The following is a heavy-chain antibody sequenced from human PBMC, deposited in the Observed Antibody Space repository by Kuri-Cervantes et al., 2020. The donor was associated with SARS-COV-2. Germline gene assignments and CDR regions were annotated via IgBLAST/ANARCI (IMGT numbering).Heavy chain of an antibody. V-gene: IGHV3-30*03. Sequence: GESLKISCAASGFTFSRFGMHWVRQAPGKGLEWVAVISYDGSNKYYADSVKGRFTISRDNSKNTLYLQMNSLRAEDTAVYYCARDLHCSSTSCYSPWFDPWGQGTLVTVSS. D-gene: IGHD2-2*01. CDR3: ARDLHCSSTSCYSPWFDP. J-gene: IGHJ5*02. CDR1: GFTFSRFG. CDR2: ISYDGSNK.